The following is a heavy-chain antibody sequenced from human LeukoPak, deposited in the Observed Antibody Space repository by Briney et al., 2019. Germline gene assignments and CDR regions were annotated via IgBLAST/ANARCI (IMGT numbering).Heavy chain of an antibody. CDR3: AKVYVGSWYAYDH. Sequence: PGGSLRLSCAVSGLTFSDYRMIWVRQAPAKGLEWVSLISGDGGTTDYADSVKGRFTISRDNRRNSLYLHMNSLRTEDTALYFCAKVYVGSWYAYDHWGQGTLVTVSS. CDR1: GLTFSDYR. V-gene: IGHV3-43*02. J-gene: IGHJ4*02. CDR2: ISGDGGTT. D-gene: IGHD6-13*01.